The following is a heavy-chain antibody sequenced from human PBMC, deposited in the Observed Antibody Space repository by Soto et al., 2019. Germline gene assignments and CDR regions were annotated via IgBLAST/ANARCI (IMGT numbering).Heavy chain of an antibody. D-gene: IGHD2-15*01. V-gene: IGHV3-53*04. J-gene: IGHJ3*02. CDR2: IYSGGST. CDR1: GFTFSSYA. Sequence: GGSLRLSCAASGFTFSSYAMSWVRQAPGKGLEWVSVIYSGGSTYYADSVKGRFTISRHNSKNTLYLQMNSLRAEDTAVYYCARAAQSCSGGSCNAFDIWGQGTMVTVSS. CDR3: ARAAQSCSGGSCNAFDI.